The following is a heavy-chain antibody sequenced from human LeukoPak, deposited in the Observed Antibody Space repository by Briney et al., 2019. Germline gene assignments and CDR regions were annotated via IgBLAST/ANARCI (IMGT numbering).Heavy chain of an antibody. Sequence: SETLSLTCTVSGGSISSSSYYWGWIRQPPGKGLEWIGSIYYSGSTYYNPSLKSRVTISVDTSENQFSLKLSSVTAADTAVYYCARQLTVGATSEYYFDYWGQGTLVTVSS. CDR3: ARQLTVGATSEYYFDY. CDR1: GGSISSSSYY. CDR2: IYYSGST. V-gene: IGHV4-39*01. D-gene: IGHD1-26*01. J-gene: IGHJ4*02.